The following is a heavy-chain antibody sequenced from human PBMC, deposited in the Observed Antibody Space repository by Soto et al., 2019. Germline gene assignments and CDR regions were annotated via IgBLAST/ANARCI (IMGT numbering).Heavy chain of an antibody. CDR2: IIPIFGTA. V-gene: IGHV1-69*13. D-gene: IGHD2-15*01. J-gene: IGHJ6*02. Sequence: GASVKVSCKASGGTFSSYAISWVRQAPGQGLEWMGGIIPIFGTANYAQKFQGRVTITADESTSTAYMELSSLRSEDTAVYYCAKGYCSGGSCGGGYYYGMDVWGQGTTVTVSS. CDR1: GGTFSSYA. CDR3: AKGYCSGGSCGGGYYYGMDV.